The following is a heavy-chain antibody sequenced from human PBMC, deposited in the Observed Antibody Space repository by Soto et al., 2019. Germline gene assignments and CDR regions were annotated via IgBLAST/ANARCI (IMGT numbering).Heavy chain of an antibody. CDR2: IYYGGST. CDR1: GGSINNYY. V-gene: IGHV4-59*01. D-gene: IGHD5-12*01. J-gene: IGHJ4*02. CDR3: ASEGYSGYDSYFDY. Sequence: QVQLQESGPGLVKPSETLSLTCTVSGGSINNYYWSWIRQPPGKGLEWIGYIYYGGSTNYNPSLTGRVTISVDTSKNQFSLKLNSVTAADSAVYYCASEGYSGYDSYFDYWGQGTLVTVSS.